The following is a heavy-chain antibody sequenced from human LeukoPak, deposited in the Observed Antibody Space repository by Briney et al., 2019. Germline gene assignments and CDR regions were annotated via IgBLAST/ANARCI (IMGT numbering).Heavy chain of an antibody. CDR3: ARGHSGSNWFDP. CDR1: GGSFSGYY. Sequence: SETLSLTCAVYGGSFSGYYWSWIRQRPGKGLEWIGEINHSGSTNYNPSLKSRVTISVDTSKNQFSLKLSSVTAADTAVYYCARGHSGSNWFDPWGQGTLVTVSS. D-gene: IGHD1-26*01. J-gene: IGHJ5*02. CDR2: INHSGST. V-gene: IGHV4-34*01.